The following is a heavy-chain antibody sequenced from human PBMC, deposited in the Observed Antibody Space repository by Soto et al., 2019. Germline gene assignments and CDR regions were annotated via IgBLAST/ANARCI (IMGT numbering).Heavy chain of an antibody. CDR1: GFLFSSHG. CDR3: AREPYSDYVMDV. CDR2: MWYDGSSK. Sequence: PGGSLRLSFAASGFLFSSHGMHWVRQAPGKGLEWVAVMWYDGSSKFYADSVKGRFTISRDNSKNTLYLQMNSLRAEDTAVYYCAREPYSDYVMDVWGQGTPVTVSS. J-gene: IGHJ6*02. D-gene: IGHD3-16*01. V-gene: IGHV3-33*01.